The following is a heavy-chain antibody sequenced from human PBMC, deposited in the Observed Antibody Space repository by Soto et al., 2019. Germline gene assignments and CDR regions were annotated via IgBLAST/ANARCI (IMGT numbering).Heavy chain of an antibody. V-gene: IGHV4-34*01. CDR1: GDSISSYY. J-gene: IGHJ4*02. D-gene: IGHD3-10*01. Sequence: SETLSLTCTVSGDSISSYYWTWIRQPPGKALEWIGQINHSGSANYNPSLRSRVIISIGTPKNQFSLELTSVTAADTAVYYCARGLFSGDAYSGGWYYFDYWGQGTLVTVSS. CDR3: ARGLFSGDAYSGGWYYFDY. CDR2: INHSGSA.